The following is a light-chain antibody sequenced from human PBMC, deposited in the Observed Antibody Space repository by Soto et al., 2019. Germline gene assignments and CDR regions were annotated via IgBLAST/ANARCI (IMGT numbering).Light chain of an antibody. CDR2: RNN. J-gene: IGLJ2*01. Sequence: QSVLTQPHSASGTPGQRVTISCSGSSSNIGSNYVYWYQQLPGTAPKLLIYRNNQRPSGVPDRFSGSKSGTSASLAISGPRSEDEADYYCAAWDDSLSGLFGGGTKLTVL. CDR3: AAWDDSLSGL. V-gene: IGLV1-47*01. CDR1: SSNIGSNY.